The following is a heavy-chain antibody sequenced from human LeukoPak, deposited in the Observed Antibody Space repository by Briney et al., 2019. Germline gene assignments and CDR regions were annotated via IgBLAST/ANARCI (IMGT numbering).Heavy chain of an antibody. CDR1: GYTFTGYY. V-gene: IGHV1-2*02. CDR2: INPNSGGT. Sequence: ASVKVSCKASGYTFTGYYMHWVRQAPGQGLEWMGWINPNSGGTNYAQKFQGRVTMTRGTSISTAYMELSRLRSDDTAVYYCAREQSGDDFWSGYFGYWGQGTLVTVSS. D-gene: IGHD3-3*01. CDR3: AREQSGDDFWSGYFGY. J-gene: IGHJ4*02.